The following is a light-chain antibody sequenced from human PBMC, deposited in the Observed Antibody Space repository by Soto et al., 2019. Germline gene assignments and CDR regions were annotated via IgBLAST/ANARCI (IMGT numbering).Light chain of an antibody. CDR2: EAS. J-gene: IGKJ2*01. Sequence: FVLTQSPGTLSLSPGERATLSCRASQSVRGNYVAWYQQKRGQAPRVLIFEASKRATGTPDRFSGSGSGTDFTLSISRLEPEDFAVYYCQQYANSPFTFCQGTKVDIK. CDR1: QSVRGNY. CDR3: QQYANSPFT. V-gene: IGKV3-20*01.